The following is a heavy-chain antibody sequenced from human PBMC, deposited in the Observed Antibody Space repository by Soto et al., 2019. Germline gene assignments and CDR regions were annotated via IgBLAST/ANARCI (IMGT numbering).Heavy chain of an antibody. V-gene: IGHV3-30*18. J-gene: IGHJ6*02. CDR3: ANDIALVRGVIIDLDV. CDR2: ISYDGDDK. CDR1: GFTFSNYG. Sequence: PGGSLRLSCAASGFTFSNYGMHWVRQAPGKGLEGGAVISYDGDDKYYADAVKGRVTISRDNSKKTLSLQMNGLRPEDTAMYYCANDIALVRGVIIDLDVWGQGTTVTVSS. D-gene: IGHD3-10*01.